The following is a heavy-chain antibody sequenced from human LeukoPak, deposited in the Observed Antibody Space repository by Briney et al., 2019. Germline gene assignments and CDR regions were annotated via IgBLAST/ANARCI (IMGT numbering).Heavy chain of an antibody. CDR1: GYTFTSYG. Sequence: ASVKVSCKASGYTFTSYGFNWVRQAPGHGLEWMGWISGYNGNTNYAQKFQGRVTLTTDTSTTTAYMELRRLTSDDTAVYYCARGLAEQQLVVDYWGQGTLVTVS. CDR2: ISGYNGNT. J-gene: IGHJ4*02. V-gene: IGHV1-18*04. CDR3: ARGLAEQQLVVDY. D-gene: IGHD6-13*01.